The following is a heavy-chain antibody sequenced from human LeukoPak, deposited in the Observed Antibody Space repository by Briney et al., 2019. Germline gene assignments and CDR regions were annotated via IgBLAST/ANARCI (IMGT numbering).Heavy chain of an antibody. CDR3: ARDRGGVINYMDV. CDR1: GYTFTGYY. Sequence: GASVKVSCKASGYTFTGYYLHWVRQAPGQGLEWMGWINPDSGGTNYAQKFQGRVTMTRDTSISTAYLDLSRLRSDDTAVYYCARDRGGVINYMDVWGKGTTVTISS. V-gene: IGHV1-2*02. CDR2: INPDSGGT. D-gene: IGHD3-16*02. J-gene: IGHJ6*03.